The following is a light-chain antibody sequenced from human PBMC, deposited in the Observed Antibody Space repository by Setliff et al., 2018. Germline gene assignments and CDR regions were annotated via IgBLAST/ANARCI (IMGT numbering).Light chain of an antibody. Sequence: QSALTQPASVSGSPGQSITISCTGPSSDIGGYNYVSWYQQYPGQAPQLIIYGVSKRPSGVSDRFSGSKSGNTASLTISGLQVEDEADYYCSSYTSNTVVFAAGTKVTVL. CDR1: SSDIGGYNY. CDR2: GVS. CDR3: SSYTSNTVV. J-gene: IGLJ1*01. V-gene: IGLV2-14*03.